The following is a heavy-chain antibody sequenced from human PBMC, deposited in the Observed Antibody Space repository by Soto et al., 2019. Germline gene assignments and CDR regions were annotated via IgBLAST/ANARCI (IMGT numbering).Heavy chain of an antibody. J-gene: IGHJ4*02. D-gene: IGHD3-10*01. V-gene: IGHV4-59*01. CDR1: GGSISSYY. CDR2: IYYSGST. CDR3: ARGTAFYFDY. Sequence: SETLSLTCTVSGGSISSYYWSWIRQPPGKGLEWIGYIYYSGSTNYNPSLKSRVTISVDTSKNQFSLKLSSVTAADTAVYYCARGTAFYFDYWGQGTLVTVSS.